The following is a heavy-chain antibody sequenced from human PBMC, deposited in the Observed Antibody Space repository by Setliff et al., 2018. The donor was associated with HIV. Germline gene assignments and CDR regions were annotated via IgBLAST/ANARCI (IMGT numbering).Heavy chain of an antibody. Sequence: VKVSCKASGYTFTSYYLHWVRQAPGQGLEWMGMINPSGGSASYAQKFQGRVTMSRDTSTSTVYMELSSLRSEDTAVYYCARDYFDSSAYHYGFGAFDIWGQGTMVT. D-gene: IGHD3-22*01. CDR2: INPSGGSA. J-gene: IGHJ3*02. CDR1: GYTFTSYY. CDR3: ARDYFDSSAYHYGFGAFDI. V-gene: IGHV1-46*01.